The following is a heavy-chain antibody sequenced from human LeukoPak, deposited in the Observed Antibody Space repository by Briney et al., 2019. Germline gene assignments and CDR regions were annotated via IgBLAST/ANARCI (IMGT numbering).Heavy chain of an antibody. CDR3: ARVGARWLQCPDY. Sequence: GGSLRLSCAASGFTFSSYSMNWVRQAPGKGLEWVSSISSSSSYIYYADSVKGRFTISRDNAKNSLYLQMNSLRAEDTAVYYCARVGARWLQCPDYWGQGTLVTVSS. D-gene: IGHD5-24*01. CDR2: ISSSSSYI. J-gene: IGHJ4*02. V-gene: IGHV3-21*01. CDR1: GFTFSSYS.